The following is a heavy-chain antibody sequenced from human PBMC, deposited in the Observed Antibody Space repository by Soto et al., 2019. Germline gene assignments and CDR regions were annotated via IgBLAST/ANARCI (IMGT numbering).Heavy chain of an antibody. D-gene: IGHD3-10*01. CDR2: VIPNLGVT. V-gene: IGHV1-69*02. Sequence: SVKVSCKASGGTNSRYTFSWVRQAPGQGLEWMGRVIPNLGVTNYAKKFQGRFTIVVDTSTSTAYMELNSLRYEDTAVYYCAKSGYYYGSGSPTRCYFDYWGQGTLVTVSS. CDR3: AKSGYYYGSGSPTRCYFDY. J-gene: IGHJ4*02. CDR1: GGTNSRYT.